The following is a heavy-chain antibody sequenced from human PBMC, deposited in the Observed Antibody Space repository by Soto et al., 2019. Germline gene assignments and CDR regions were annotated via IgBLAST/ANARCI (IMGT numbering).Heavy chain of an antibody. CDR1: GYTFTSYD. CDR3: ARGTGSYYYDSSGYFAFDI. Sequence: ASVKVSCKASGYTFTSYDINWVRQATGQGLEWMGWMNPNSGNTGYAQKFQGRVTMTRNTSISTAYMELSSLRSEDTAVYYCARGTGSYYYDSSGYFAFDIWGQGTMVTVSS. D-gene: IGHD3-22*01. V-gene: IGHV1-8*01. CDR2: MNPNSGNT. J-gene: IGHJ3*02.